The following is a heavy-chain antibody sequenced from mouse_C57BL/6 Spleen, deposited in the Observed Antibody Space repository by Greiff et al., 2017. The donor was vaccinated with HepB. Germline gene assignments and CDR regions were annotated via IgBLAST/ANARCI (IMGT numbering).Heavy chain of an antibody. CDR1: GFSLTSYG. V-gene: IGHV2-2*01. Sequence: VKLVESGPGLVQPSQSLSITCTVSGFSLTSYGVHWVRQSPGKGLEWLGVIWSGGSTDYNAAFISRLSISKDNSKSQVFFKMNSLQADDTAIYYCAISTMITTGGCFDYWGQGTTLTVSS. J-gene: IGHJ2*01. D-gene: IGHD2-4*01. CDR2: IWSGGST. CDR3: AISTMITTGGCFDY.